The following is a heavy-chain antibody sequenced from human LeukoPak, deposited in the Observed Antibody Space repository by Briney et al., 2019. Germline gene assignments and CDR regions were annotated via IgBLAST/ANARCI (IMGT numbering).Heavy chain of an antibody. Sequence: PGGSLRLSCAASGFTFSGYEMNWVRQAPGKGLEWVSYISSSGSSIFYADSVKGRFTISRDNAKNSLYLQMNSLRAEDTAVYYCARTSSLTPTPSFDYWGQGTLVTVSS. CDR2: ISSSGSSI. CDR3: ARTSSLTPTPSFDY. V-gene: IGHV3-48*03. CDR1: GFTFSGYE. D-gene: IGHD2-15*01. J-gene: IGHJ4*02.